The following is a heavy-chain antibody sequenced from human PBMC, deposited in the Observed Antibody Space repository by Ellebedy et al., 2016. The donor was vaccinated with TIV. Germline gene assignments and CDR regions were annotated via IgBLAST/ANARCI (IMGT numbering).Heavy chain of an antibody. J-gene: IGHJ4*02. V-gene: IGHV3-48*02. CDR2: ITSSSGNI. D-gene: IGHD6-6*01. CDR3: ASSSGGGRFDY. CDR1: GFTFSSCT. Sequence: GESLKISCVASGFTFSSCTMNWVRQAPGKGLEWVSYITSSSGNIKYADSVSGRFTISRDNAKSSLYLQMNSLRDDDTAVYFCASSSGGGRFDYWGQGTLVTVSS.